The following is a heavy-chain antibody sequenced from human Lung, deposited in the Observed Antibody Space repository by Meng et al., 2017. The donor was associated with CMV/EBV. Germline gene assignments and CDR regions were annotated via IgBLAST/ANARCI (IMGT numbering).Heavy chain of an antibody. CDR3: ARNHVVRGVYCAY. V-gene: IGHV1-18*01. CDR2: ISAYSGKT. D-gene: IGHD3-10*01. J-gene: IGHJ4*02. Sequence: EPSGYSFPRYESSRIRQARGQGRDWMGWISAYSGKTDIAQDFACSLRMTTDISTNTDYMDLRSLTSGDTAVYYCARNHVVRGVYCAYWGQGTLVTVSS. CDR1: GYSFPRYE.